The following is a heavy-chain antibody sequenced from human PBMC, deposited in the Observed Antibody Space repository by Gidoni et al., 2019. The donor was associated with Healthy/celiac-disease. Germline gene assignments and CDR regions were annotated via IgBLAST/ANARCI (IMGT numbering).Heavy chain of an antibody. D-gene: IGHD1-1*01. CDR2: INPNSGGT. CDR1: GYTFTGYY. V-gene: IGHV1-2*02. CDR3: ASLEHVTLIHYGMDV. J-gene: IGHJ6*02. Sequence: QVQLVPSGAEVQKPGASVQVSCQASGYTFTGYYLHWVRQAPGQGLEWMGWINPNSGGTNYAQKFQGRVTMTRDTSISTAYMELSRLRSDDTAVYYCASLEHVTLIHYGMDVWGQGTTVTVSS.